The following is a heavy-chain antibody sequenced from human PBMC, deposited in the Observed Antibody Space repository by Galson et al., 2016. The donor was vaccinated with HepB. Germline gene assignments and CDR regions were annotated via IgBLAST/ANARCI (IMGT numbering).Heavy chain of an antibody. J-gene: IGHJ5*01. D-gene: IGHD5-24*01. CDR3: AREDKSGRWSWFDP. V-gene: IGHV1-18*01. CDR1: GYRFTSYG. Sequence: SVKVSCKASGYRFTSYGFSWLRQAPGQGLEWMGWISASNGNTDYPQKFQGRVTMTKGTSTNTAYMEMRSLRADDTAVYYCAREDKSGRWSWFDPWGQGTTVTVSS. CDR2: ISASNGNT.